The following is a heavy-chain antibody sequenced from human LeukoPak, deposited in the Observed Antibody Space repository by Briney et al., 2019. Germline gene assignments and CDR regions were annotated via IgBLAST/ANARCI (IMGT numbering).Heavy chain of an antibody. CDR2: ISGSGGSP. Sequence: HPGGSLRLSCIVSGFSFTSDGMSISWVRQAPGKGLEWVSSISGSGGSPFYADSVEGRFTISRDNSKNTVSLQMNSLRSEDSGVYYCAEDLRSGYWLEYLQHWGQGTLVSVPS. D-gene: IGHD3-3*01. CDR3: AEDLRSGYWLEYLQH. V-gene: IGHV3-23*01. J-gene: IGHJ1*01. CDR1: GFSFTSDG.